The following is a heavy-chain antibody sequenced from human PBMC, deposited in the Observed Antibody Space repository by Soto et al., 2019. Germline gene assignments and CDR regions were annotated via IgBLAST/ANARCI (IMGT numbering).Heavy chain of an antibody. J-gene: IGHJ5*02. CDR3: AREGGGSSSGWFDP. V-gene: IGHV4-30-2*01. Sequence: SETLSLTCAVSGGSISSGGYSWSWIRQPPGKGLEWIGYIYHSGSTYYNPSLKSRVTISVDRSKNQFSLKLSSVTAADTAVYYRAREGGGSSSGWFDPWGQGTLVTVSS. D-gene: IGHD6-6*01. CDR1: GGSISSGGYS. CDR2: IYHSGST.